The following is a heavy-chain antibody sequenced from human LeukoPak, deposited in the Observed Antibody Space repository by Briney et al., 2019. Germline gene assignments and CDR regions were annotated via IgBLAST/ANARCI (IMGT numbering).Heavy chain of an antibody. J-gene: IGHJ6*02. CDR3: ARDPEEGAAMPYGMDV. CDR2: ISSNGTIT. V-gene: IGHV3-11*04. D-gene: IGHD2-2*01. Sequence: GGSLRLSCAASGFTFSDYYISWLRQAPGRGLEWLSYISSNGTITYYADSFKDRFTITRDNAKNSLYLQMNSLRAEDTAVYYCARDPEEGAAMPYGMDVWAKGPRSPSP. CDR1: GFTFSDYY.